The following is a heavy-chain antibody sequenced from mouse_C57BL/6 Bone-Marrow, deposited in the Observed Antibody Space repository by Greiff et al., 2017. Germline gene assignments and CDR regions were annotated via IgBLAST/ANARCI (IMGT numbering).Heavy chain of an antibody. CDR2: ISSGGSST. V-gene: IGHV5-6*02. Sequence: EVMLVESGGDLVKPGGSLKLSCAASGFTFSSYGMSWVRQTPDKRLEWVATISSGGSSTYYPDSVKGRFTISRDNAKNTLYLQMSSLKSEDTAMYYCARQRTGYYFDYWGQGTTLTVSS. CDR1: GFTFSSYG. CDR3: ARQRTGYYFDY. J-gene: IGHJ2*01. D-gene: IGHD4-1*01.